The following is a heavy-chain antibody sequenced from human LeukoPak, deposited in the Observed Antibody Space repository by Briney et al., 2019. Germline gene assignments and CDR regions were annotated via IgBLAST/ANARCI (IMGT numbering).Heavy chain of an antibody. D-gene: IGHD2-15*01. CDR1: GFTFRDYY. Sequence: GGSLRLSCAASGFTFRDYYMIWIRQAPGKGLEWISSISGPATTTHYTDSVKGRFAISRDNADNSLYLQVDSLRAEDTAVYYCARDRDVVVVSAHYDAYDIWGQGTLVTVSS. V-gene: IGHV3-11*01. CDR3: ARDRDVVVVSAHYDAYDI. CDR2: ISGPATTT. J-gene: IGHJ3*02.